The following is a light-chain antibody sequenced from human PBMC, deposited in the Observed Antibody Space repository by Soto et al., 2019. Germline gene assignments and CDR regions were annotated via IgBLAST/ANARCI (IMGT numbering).Light chain of an antibody. CDR3: HQRQSWPRT. J-gene: IGKJ1*01. V-gene: IGKV3-11*01. Sequence: EIVLTQSPATLSSFPGDRVTLSCRASQYINTRLAWYQHRPGQAPRLLIYQTSIRAAGIPARFSASGTGTDFTLTISDVQPADFAVYYCHQRQSWPRTFGQGTKV. CDR1: QYINTR. CDR2: QTS.